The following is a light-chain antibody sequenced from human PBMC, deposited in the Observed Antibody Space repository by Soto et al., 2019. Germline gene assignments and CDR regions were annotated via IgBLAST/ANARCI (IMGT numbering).Light chain of an antibody. J-gene: IGKJ5*01. CDR2: TAS. V-gene: IGKV1-39*01. Sequence: IPMTRSPSSLASAWGATISITGRESQSISSHLNWYQQKPGKAPNLLMYTASNLQSGVPSRFSGSGSGTDFTITISSLKPEDFANYYCQQSYSKPIRVGPGTRLDIK. CDR1: QSISSH. CDR3: QQSYSKPIR.